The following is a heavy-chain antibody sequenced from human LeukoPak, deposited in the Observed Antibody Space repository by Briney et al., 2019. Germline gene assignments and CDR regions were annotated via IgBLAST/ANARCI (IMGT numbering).Heavy chain of an antibody. CDR3: ARNLDS. J-gene: IGHJ5*01. Sequence: GGSLRLSCEASGFTFSSNWMSWVRQAPGKGLEWVANIKQDGSDKYYVDSVKGRFTISRDNAKNSLYLQMNSLRDEDTAVYYCARNLDSWGQGALVTVSS. CDR2: IKQDGSDK. V-gene: IGHV3-7*02. CDR1: GFTFSSNW.